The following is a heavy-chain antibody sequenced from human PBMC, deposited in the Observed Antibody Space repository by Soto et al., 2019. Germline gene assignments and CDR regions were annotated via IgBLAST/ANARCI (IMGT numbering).Heavy chain of an antibody. CDR2: INPNSGGT. V-gene: IGHV1-2*02. D-gene: IGHD6-19*01. J-gene: IGHJ4*02. CDR1: GYTFTGYY. CDR3: ARTSRGWYSHFDY. Sequence: ASVKVSCKASGYTFTGYYMHWVRQAPGQGLEWMGWINPNSGGTNYAQKFQGRVTMTRDTSISTAYMELSRLRSDDTAVYYCARTSRGWYSHFDYSRQGPLVTVSS.